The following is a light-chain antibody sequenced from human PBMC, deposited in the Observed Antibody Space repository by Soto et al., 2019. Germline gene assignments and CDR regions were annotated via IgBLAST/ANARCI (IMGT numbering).Light chain of an antibody. V-gene: IGKV2-30*01. CDR3: MQGKYWPPIT. J-gene: IGKJ5*01. Sequence: VMTQTPLSLSVAPGQPASISCRSSQSLVYSDGNSYLSWFQQRPGQSPRRLIYRASNRDSGVPDRFSGSGSGTDFTLKISRVEVEDVGVYYCMQGKYWPPITFGQGTRLEIK. CDR2: RAS. CDR1: QSLVYSDGNSY.